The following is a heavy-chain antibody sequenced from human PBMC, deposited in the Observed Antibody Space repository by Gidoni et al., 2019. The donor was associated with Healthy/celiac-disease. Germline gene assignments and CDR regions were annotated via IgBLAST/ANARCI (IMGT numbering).Heavy chain of an antibody. CDR1: GVTCSSFA. D-gene: IGHD3-10*01. V-gene: IGHV3-30-3*01. Sequence: QVQPVESGGGVVQPGRSLRVRCAASGVTCSSFAMHWVRQAPGKGLEWVAVISYDGSNKYYADSVKGRFTISRDNSKNTLYLQMNSLRAEDTAVYYCARAGFGEFHYSYYYMDVWGKGTTVTVSS. CDR3: ARAGFGEFHYSYYYMDV. CDR2: ISYDGSNK. J-gene: IGHJ6*03.